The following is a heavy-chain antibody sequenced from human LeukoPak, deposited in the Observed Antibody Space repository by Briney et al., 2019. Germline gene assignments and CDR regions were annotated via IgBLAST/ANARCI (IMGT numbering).Heavy chain of an antibody. Sequence: SETLSLTCSVSDDSITMYYWTWIRQPPGKGLEWIGYVDHTGSTNFNPSLNGRVSISRDTSKNHFSLRLRSVTAADTAVYYCARDFDYWGQGTLVTVSS. CDR1: DDSITMYY. CDR2: VDHTGST. V-gene: IGHV4-59*12. CDR3: ARDFDY. J-gene: IGHJ4*02.